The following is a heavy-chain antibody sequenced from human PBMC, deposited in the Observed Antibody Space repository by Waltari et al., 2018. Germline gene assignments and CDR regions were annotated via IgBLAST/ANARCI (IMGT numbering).Heavy chain of an antibody. Sequence: VQLQESGPSLLKPSETLSLICTVSGGSISGFYWSWVRQPPGKGLDWIGYIYSTGSTNFNPSLKRRGTMSGDTSKNQFSLKLSSVTAADTAFYYWARGGGGDWEWGDPGGQGTRVTGSS. J-gene: IGHJ5*02. CDR1: GGSISGFY. CDR2: IYSTGST. D-gene: IGHD2-21*02. V-gene: IGHV4-59*01. CDR3: ARGGGGDWEWGDP.